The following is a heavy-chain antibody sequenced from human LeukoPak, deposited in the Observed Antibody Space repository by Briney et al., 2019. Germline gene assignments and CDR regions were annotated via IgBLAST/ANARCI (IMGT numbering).Heavy chain of an antibody. V-gene: IGHV3-23*01. D-gene: IGHD5-24*01. Sequence: GGSLRLSCAASGFTFSSQTMSWVRQAAGKGLEWVSVLSGSDDTTYYADSVKGRFTISRDNPKNTLYLHMSSLRAEDTAVYYCAKTPYVADGHYHFDYWGQGTLVTVSS. CDR1: GFTFSSQT. CDR2: LSGSDDTT. J-gene: IGHJ4*02. CDR3: AKTPYVADGHYHFDY.